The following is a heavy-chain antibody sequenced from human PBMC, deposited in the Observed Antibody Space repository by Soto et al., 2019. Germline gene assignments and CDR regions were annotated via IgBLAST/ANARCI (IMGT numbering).Heavy chain of an antibody. V-gene: IGHV4-4*07. D-gene: IGHD5-12*01. CDR2: IYSNGNT. J-gene: IGHJ4*02. CDR1: GDSINNYY. CDR3: ARGGAVATTAHFDH. Sequence: QVHLQESGPGLVRTSEALSLTCTVSGDSINNYYWSWMRLPAGKGLAWIGRIYSNGNTYYNPSLKSRVSISVDTSKNQFSLILTSVTAADTAVYYCARGGAVATTAHFDHWGQGTLVTVSS.